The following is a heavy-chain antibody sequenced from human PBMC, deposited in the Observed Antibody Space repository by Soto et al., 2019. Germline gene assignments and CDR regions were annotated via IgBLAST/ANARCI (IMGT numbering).Heavy chain of an antibody. D-gene: IGHD2-2*01. CDR2: IWYDGSNK. V-gene: IGHV3-33*01. Sequence: QVQLVESGGGVVQPGRSLRLSCAASGFTFSSYGMHWVRQAPGKGLEWVAVIWYDGSNKYYADSVKGRFTISRDNSKNTLYLQMNSLRAEDTAVYYCARVRCSSTSCYAFMDVWGKGTTDTVSS. CDR1: GFTFSSYG. J-gene: IGHJ6*03. CDR3: ARVRCSSTSCYAFMDV.